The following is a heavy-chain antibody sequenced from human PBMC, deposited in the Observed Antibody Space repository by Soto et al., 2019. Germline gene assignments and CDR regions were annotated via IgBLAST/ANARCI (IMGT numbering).Heavy chain of an antibody. CDR3: KLDIDY. V-gene: IGHV3-15*07. J-gene: IGHJ4*02. CDR1: GFTFNNAW. D-gene: IGHD1-7*01. Sequence: PGGSLRLSCAASGFTFNNAWMNWVRQAPGKGLEWVGRIKSKADGETRDYAEPVKGRFTISRDDSKNTLYLQMNSLKPEDTAVYYCKLDIDYWGLGTLVTVSS. CDR2: IKSKADGETR.